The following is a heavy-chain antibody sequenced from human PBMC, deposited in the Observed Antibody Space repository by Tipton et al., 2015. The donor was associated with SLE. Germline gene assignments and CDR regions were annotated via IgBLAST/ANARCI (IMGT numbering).Heavy chain of an antibody. J-gene: IGHJ3*02. CDR3: ARDQYYDSVGAFDI. CDR2: IWYDGSNK. V-gene: IGHV3-33*01. CDR1: GFIFSSYG. D-gene: IGHD3-22*01. Sequence: SLRLSCAASGFIFSSYGMHWVRQAPGKGLEWVAVIWYDGSNKYYADSVKGRFTISRDNSKNTLYLQMNSLRAEDTAVYYCARDQYYDSVGAFDIWGQGTMVTVSS.